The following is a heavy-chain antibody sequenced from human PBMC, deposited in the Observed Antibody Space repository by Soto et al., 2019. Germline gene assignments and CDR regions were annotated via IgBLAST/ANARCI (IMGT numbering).Heavy chain of an antibody. CDR2: ISAYNGNT. CDR3: ARVRFGDPFDF. Sequence: ASVKVSCKXSGYTFTSYGISWVRQAPGQGLEWMGWISAYNGNTNYEQKFQDRVSMTADTSTSTAYMELRGLRSDDTAVYYCARVRFGDPFDFWGQGTLVTVSS. D-gene: IGHD2-21*02. V-gene: IGHV1-18*01. CDR1: GYTFTSYG. J-gene: IGHJ4*02.